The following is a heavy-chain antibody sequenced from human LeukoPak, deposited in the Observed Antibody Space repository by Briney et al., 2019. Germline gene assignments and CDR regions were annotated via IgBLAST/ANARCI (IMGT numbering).Heavy chain of an antibody. CDR1: GGSISSYY. CDR2: IYYSGST. V-gene: IGHV4-59*12. CDR3: ARATRHYYGSGSYYPDAFDI. D-gene: IGHD3-10*01. J-gene: IGHJ3*02. Sequence: SETLSLTCTVSGGSISSYYWSWIRQPPGKGLEWIGYIYYSGSTNYNPSLKSRVTISVDTSKNQFSLKLSSVTAADTAVYYCARATRHYYGSGSYYPDAFDIWGQGTMVTVSS.